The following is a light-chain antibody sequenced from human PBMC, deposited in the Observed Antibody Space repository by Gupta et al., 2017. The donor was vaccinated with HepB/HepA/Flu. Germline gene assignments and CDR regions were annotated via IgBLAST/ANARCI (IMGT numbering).Light chain of an antibody. CDR3: QQYDSSPRT. CDR1: QSVTSSY. CDR2: GAS. J-gene: IGKJ1*01. V-gene: IGKV3-20*01. Sequence: EIVLTPSPGTLSLSPGERATLSCRASQSVTSSYLAWYQQKPGQAPRLLIYGASTRATDIPDRFSGSGSGTDFTLTISRLEPEDFAVYYCQQYDSSPRTFGQGTKVEIK.